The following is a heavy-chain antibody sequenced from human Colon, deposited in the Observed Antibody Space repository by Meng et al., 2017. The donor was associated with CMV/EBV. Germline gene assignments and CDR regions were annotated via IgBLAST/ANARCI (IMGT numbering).Heavy chain of an antibody. CDR1: SFRRGRSS. D-gene: IGHD2-21*02. J-gene: IGHJ4*02. CDR3: ARGTYCGGDCYSGTDS. V-gene: IGHV4-31*02. CDR2: ITHTGST. Sequence: SFRRGRSSWTWLRQHPGKGLEWIGYITHTGSTYYNPSLKSRISMSVDTSKKQFSLNLYSVTAADTAVYYCARGTYCGGDCYSGTDSWGQGTLVTVSS.